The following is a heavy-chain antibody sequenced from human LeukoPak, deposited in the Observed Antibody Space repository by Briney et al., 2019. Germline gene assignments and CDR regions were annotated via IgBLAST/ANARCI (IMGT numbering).Heavy chain of an antibody. V-gene: IGHV4-59*01. CDR3: ARSELLWFGGVNSGFDY. CDR1: GGSISSYY. Sequence: PSETLSLTCTVSGGSISSYYWSWIRQPPGKGLEWIGYVYYSGSTNYNPSLKSRVTISVDTSKNQFSLKLSSVTAADTAVYYCARSELLWFGGVNSGFDYWGQGTLVTVSS. D-gene: IGHD3-10*01. J-gene: IGHJ4*02. CDR2: VYYSGST.